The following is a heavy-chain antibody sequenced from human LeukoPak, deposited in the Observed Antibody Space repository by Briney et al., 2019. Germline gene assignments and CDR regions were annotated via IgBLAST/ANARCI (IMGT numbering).Heavy chain of an antibody. D-gene: IGHD3-22*01. J-gene: IGHJ4*02. CDR2: MNPNSGNT. V-gene: IGHV1-8*03. CDR3: ARGVDSSGYYAIDY. Sequence: ASVKVSCKASGYTFTSYDINWVRRATGQGLEWMGWMNPNSGNTGYAQKFQGRVTITRNTSISTAYMELSSLRSEDTAVYYCARGVDSSGYYAIDYWGQGTLVTVSS. CDR1: GYTFTSYD.